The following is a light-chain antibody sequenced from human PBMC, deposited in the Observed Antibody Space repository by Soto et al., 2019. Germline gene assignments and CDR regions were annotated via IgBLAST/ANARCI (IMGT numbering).Light chain of an antibody. J-gene: IGKJ1*01. Sequence: DIQMTQSPSTLCASVGDRVTLTCLASQNVGISLAWYQQKPGKAPKLLISDASNLESGVPSRFSGGGSGTEFTLTITTLRPDDFATYFCQQYNSHSLTFGQGTKVDIK. V-gene: IGKV1-5*01. CDR3: QQYNSHSLT. CDR2: DAS. CDR1: QNVGIS.